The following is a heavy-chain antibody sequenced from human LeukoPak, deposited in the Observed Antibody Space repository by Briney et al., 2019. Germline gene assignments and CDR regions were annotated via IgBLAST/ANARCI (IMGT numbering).Heavy chain of an antibody. CDR2: INPNSGGT. CDR3: ARDGYSGYDFRGMDV. Sequence: ASVKVSCKASGYTFTSYGISWVRQAPGQGLEWMGWINPNSGGTNYAQKFQGRVTMTRDTSISTAYMELSRLRSDDTAVYYCARDGYSGYDFRGMDVWGKGTTVTVSS. D-gene: IGHD5-12*01. J-gene: IGHJ6*04. V-gene: IGHV1-2*02. CDR1: GYTFTSYG.